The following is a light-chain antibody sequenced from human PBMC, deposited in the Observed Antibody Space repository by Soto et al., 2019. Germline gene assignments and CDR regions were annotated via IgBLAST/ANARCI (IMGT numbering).Light chain of an antibody. CDR3: GAWDSSLSAGV. CDR1: SSNIGNNY. Sequence: QSVLTQPPSVSAAPGQKVTISCSGGSSNIGNNYVSWYQQFPGTAPKLLIYDNNERPSGIPDRFTGSKSGTSGTLDITGLQTGDEADYYCGAWDSSLSAGVFGGGTKLTVL. CDR2: DNN. V-gene: IGLV1-51*01. J-gene: IGLJ3*02.